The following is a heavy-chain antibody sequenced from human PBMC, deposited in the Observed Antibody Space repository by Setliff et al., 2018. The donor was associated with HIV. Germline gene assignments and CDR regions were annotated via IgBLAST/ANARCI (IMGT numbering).Heavy chain of an antibody. CDR3: ARYFDSTDY. CDR1: GFTFTDYA. CDR2: ISGSSGGT. J-gene: IGHJ4*02. V-gene: IGHV3-23*01. D-gene: IGHD3-9*01. Sequence: GGSLRLSCAASGFTFTDYAMNWVRQAPGKGLEWVSLISGSSGGTYYPDSVMGRFTISRDNSKNTLYLQMNSLRAEDTAVYYCARYFDSTDYWGQGTLVTVSS.